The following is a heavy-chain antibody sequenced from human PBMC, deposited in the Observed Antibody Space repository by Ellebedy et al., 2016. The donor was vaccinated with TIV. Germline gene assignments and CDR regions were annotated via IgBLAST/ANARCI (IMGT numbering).Heavy chain of an antibody. J-gene: IGHJ1*01. CDR3: AKSGYYYDSSGVGYFQH. D-gene: IGHD3-22*01. V-gene: IGHV3-9*01. CDR2: ISWISGSI. Sequence: GGSLRLSXAASGLTFDDYAMHWVPQAPGKGLEWVSGISWISGSIGYADSVKGRFTISRDNAKNSLYLQMNSLRAEDTALYYCAKSGYYYDSSGVGYFQHWGQGTLVTVSS. CDR1: GLTFDDYA.